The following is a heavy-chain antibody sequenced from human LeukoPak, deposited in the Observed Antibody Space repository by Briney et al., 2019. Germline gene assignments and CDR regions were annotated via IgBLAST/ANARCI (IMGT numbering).Heavy chain of an antibody. V-gene: IGHV3-23*01. Sequence: GGSLRLSCAASGFTFSSYAMSWVRQAPGKGLEWVSAISGSGGSTYYADSVKGRFAISRDNSKNTLYLQMNSLRAEDTAVYYCAKDLGSTSLPFDYWGQGTLVTVSS. CDR2: ISGSGGST. CDR3: AKDLGSTSLPFDY. J-gene: IGHJ4*02. CDR1: GFTFSSYA. D-gene: IGHD2-2*01.